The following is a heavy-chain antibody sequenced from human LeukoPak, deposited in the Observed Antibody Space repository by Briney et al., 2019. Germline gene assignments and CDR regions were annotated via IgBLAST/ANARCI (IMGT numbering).Heavy chain of an antibody. CDR2: ISYDGSNK. V-gene: IGHV3-30*18. Sequence: PGGSLRLSCAASGFTFSSYGMLWVRQAPGKGLEWVAVISYDGSNKYYADSVKGRFTISRDNSKNTLYLQMNSLRAEDTAVYYCAKVASYGMDVWGQGTTVTVSS. J-gene: IGHJ6*02. CDR3: AKVASYGMDV. CDR1: GFTFSSYG.